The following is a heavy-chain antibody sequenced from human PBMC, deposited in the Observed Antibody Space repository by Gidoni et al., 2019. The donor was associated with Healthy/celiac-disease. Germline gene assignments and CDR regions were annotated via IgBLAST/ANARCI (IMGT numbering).Heavy chain of an antibody. CDR3: AKDRGRRTYYFDY. CDR1: GFTFSFYA. Sequence: EVQLLESGGGLVQPGGSLRLSCAASGFTFSFYAVNWVRQAPGTGLEWVSTISDTGGNTYYADSVKGRFTIARDNSKNTLFLQMNSLRADDTAVYYCAKDRGRRTYYFDYWGQGVLVTVSS. V-gene: IGHV3-23*01. J-gene: IGHJ4*02. CDR2: ISDTGGNT.